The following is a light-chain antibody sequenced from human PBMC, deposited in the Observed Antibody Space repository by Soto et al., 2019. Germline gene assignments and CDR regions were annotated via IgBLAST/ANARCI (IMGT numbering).Light chain of an antibody. CDR1: QSVGSS. J-gene: IGKJ4*01. V-gene: IGKV3-20*01. CDR2: GAS. CDR3: QQYGDSLT. Sequence: EIVLTQSPATLSLSPGERATLSCRASQSVGSSLAWYQQKPGQAPRRLIYGASGRATGIPDRFSGSGSGTDFTLTISRLEPEDFAVYSCQQYGDSLTFGGGTKVELK.